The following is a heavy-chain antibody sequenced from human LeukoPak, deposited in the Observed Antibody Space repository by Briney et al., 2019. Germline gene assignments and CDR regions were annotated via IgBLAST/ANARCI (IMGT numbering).Heavy chain of an antibody. Sequence: SETLSLTCSVSGGSISSDDYYWRWIRQPPGKGLEWIGYIYHSGSTNYNPSLQSRVTIAVDTAKNQFSLRLSSMTAADTAVYFCAREGTYSLPGGMDVWGKGTTVIVSS. V-gene: IGHV4-30-4*01. J-gene: IGHJ6*04. CDR3: AREGTYSLPGGMDV. D-gene: IGHD1-26*01. CDR1: GGSISSDDYY. CDR2: IYHSGST.